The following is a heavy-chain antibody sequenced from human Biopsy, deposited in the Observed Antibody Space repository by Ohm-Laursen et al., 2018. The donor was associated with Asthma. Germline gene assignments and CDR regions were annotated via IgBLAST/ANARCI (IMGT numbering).Heavy chain of an antibody. CDR2: IYSGGTS. CDR3: ARGDSSGWSHYYFDY. D-gene: IGHD6-19*01. CDR1: GFTFSDYD. V-gene: IGHV3-53*01. J-gene: IGHJ4*02. Sequence: SLRLSCAASGFTFSDYDMHWVRQAPGKGLEWVSVIYSGGTSHTADSVRGRFTISRDFSKNTLHLQMHSLRVEDTAVYYCARGDSSGWSHYYFDYWGQGTLVTVSS.